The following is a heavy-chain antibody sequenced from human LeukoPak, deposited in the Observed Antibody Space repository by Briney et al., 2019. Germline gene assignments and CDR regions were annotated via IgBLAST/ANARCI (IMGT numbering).Heavy chain of an antibody. CDR2: IYPGDSDT. J-gene: IGHJ3*02. CDR3: ARHRSEDSSGHYYSSTFDI. D-gene: IGHD3-22*01. Sequence: GESLKISCKGSGYSFTTYWIGWVRQMPGKGLEWMGIIYPGDSDTRYSPSFQGQVTISVDKSISTAYLQWSSLKASDTAIYYCARHRSEDSSGHYYSSTFDIWGQGTMVTVSS. CDR1: GYSFTTYW. V-gene: IGHV5-51*01.